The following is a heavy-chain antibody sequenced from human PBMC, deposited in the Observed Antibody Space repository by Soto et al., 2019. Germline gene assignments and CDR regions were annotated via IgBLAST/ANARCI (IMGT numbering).Heavy chain of an antibody. CDR2: ISYDGSNK. J-gene: IGHJ1*01. CDR3: ARDSSSSWYAHFQH. Sequence: QVQLVESGGGVVQPGRSLRLSCAASGFTFSSYAMHWVRQAPGKGLEWVAVISYDGSNKYYADSVKGRFTISRDNSKNTLYLQMNSLRAEDTAVYYCARDSSSSWYAHFQHWGQGTLVTVSS. V-gene: IGHV3-30-3*01. CDR1: GFTFSSYA. D-gene: IGHD6-13*01.